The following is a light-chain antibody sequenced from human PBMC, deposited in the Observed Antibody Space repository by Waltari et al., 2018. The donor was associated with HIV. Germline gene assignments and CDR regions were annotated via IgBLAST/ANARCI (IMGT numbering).Light chain of an antibody. CDR1: SSDVGGYNY. Sequence: QSALTQPASVSGSPGQSITISCTGTSSDVGGYNYVSWYQQHPGKAPKLIIFEVSNRPSGVSHRFSGSKSDNTASLTISGLQAEDEADYYCASYTSSSTWVFGGGTKVTVL. V-gene: IGLV2-14*01. J-gene: IGLJ2*01. CDR3: ASYTSSSTWV. CDR2: EVS.